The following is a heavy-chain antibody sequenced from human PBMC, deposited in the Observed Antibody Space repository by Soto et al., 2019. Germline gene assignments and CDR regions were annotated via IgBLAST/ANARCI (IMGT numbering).Heavy chain of an antibody. CDR1: GGSISSYY. CDR3: ARHRPPRYSGHDWPATFDY. D-gene: IGHD5-12*01. Sequence: SETLSLTCTVSGGSISSYYWSWIRQPPGKGLEWIGYIYYSGSTNYNPSLKSRVTISVDTSQNQYSLKLSSVTAADTAVYYCARHRPPRYSGHDWPATFDYWGQGTLVTV. J-gene: IGHJ4*02. V-gene: IGHV4-59*08. CDR2: IYYSGST.